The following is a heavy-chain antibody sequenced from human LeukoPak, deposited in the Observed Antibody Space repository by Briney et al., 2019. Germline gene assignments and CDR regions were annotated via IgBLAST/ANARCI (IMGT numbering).Heavy chain of an antibody. CDR1: GFTFSSYA. CDR2: ISGSGGST. V-gene: IGHV3-23*01. Sequence: GASLRLSCAASGFTFSSYAMSWVRQAPGKGLEWVSAISGSGGSTYCADSVKGRFTISRDNSKNTLYLQMNSLRAEDTAVYYCAKLSPQQWLVLGDYFDYWGQGTLVTVSS. D-gene: IGHD6-19*01. CDR3: AKLSPQQWLVLGDYFDY. J-gene: IGHJ4*02.